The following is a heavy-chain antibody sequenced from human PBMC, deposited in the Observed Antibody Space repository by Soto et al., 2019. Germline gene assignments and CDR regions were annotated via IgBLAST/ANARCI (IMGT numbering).Heavy chain of an antibody. CDR1: GFTFSSYG. D-gene: IGHD2-15*01. CDR3: AKDLVGIVVVVATMDYYYGIDV. CDR2: ISYDGSNK. J-gene: IGHJ6*02. Sequence: QVQLVESGGGVVQPGRSLRLSCAASGFTFSSYGMHWVRQAPGKGLEGAAVISYDGSNKYYTDSVKGRFTISRDNSKHTLYLQMNSLRGEDTAVYYCAKDLVGIVVVVATMDYYYGIDVWGQGSTVTVSS. V-gene: IGHV3-30*18.